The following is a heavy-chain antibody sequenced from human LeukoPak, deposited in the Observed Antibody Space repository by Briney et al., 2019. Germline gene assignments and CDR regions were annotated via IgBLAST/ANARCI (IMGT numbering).Heavy chain of an antibody. CDR2: ISGSGGST. Sequence: GGSLRLSCAASGFTFSSYAMSWVRQAPGKGLEWVSAISGSGGSTYYADSVKGRFTISRDNSKNTLYLQMNSLRAEDTAVYYCAKDKIRRLVVAATYFDYWGQGTLVTVSS. CDR1: GFTFSSYA. D-gene: IGHD2-15*01. V-gene: IGHV3-23*01. CDR3: AKDKIRRLVVAATYFDY. J-gene: IGHJ4*02.